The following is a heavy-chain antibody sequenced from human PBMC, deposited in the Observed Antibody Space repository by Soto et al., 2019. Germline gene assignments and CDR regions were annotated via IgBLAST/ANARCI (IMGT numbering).Heavy chain of an antibody. D-gene: IGHD3-10*01. V-gene: IGHV3-23*01. CDR1: GFTFSSYA. CDR2: ISGSGGST. J-gene: IGHJ4*02. Sequence: GGSLRLSWAASGFTFSSYAMSWVRQARGKGLEWVSAISGSGGSTYYADSVKGRFTISRDNSKNTLYLQLNSLRAEATAVYYCAAVYNLSGFDYWGQGTLVTVSS. CDR3: AAVYNLSGFDY.